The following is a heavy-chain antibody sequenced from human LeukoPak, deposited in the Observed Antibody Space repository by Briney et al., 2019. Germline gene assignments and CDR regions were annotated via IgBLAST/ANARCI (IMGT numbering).Heavy chain of an antibody. J-gene: IGHJ4*02. D-gene: IGHD4-17*01. CDR1: GGSISSAAYY. V-gene: IGHV4-61*02. CDR2: IYTSGSI. Sequence: SQTLSLTCIVSGGSISSAAYYWSWIRQPAGKGLEWIGRIYTSGSIDYNPSLKSRLTISVDTSNNQFSLTLSSVTAADTAVYYCAREREGPYGYLDYWGQGTLVTVSS. CDR3: AREREGPYGYLDY.